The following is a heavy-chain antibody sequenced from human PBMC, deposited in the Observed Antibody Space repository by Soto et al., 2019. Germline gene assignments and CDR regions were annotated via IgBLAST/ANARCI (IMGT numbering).Heavy chain of an antibody. D-gene: IGHD2-21*02. CDR1: GFTFSSYG. J-gene: IGHJ4*02. Sequence: QVQLVESGGGVVQPGRSLRLSCAASGFTFSSYGMHWVRQAPGKGLEWVAVISYDGSNKYYAESVKGRFTISRDNSKNTLYLQMNSLRAEDTAVYYCAKDKHIVVVTAPFDYWGLGTLVTVSS. CDR3: AKDKHIVVVTAPFDY. CDR2: ISYDGSNK. V-gene: IGHV3-30*18.